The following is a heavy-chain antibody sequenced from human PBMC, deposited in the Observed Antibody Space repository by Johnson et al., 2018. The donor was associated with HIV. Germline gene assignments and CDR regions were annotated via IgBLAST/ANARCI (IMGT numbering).Heavy chain of an antibody. CDR3: ARSIMGAGPFDI. J-gene: IGHJ3*02. Sequence: EVQLVESGGGVVQPGRSLRLSCAASGFIFSNYGMHWVRQAPGKGLEWVSGITWNGGSTGYADSVKGRFTISRDNAKDSLYLQMNSLRAEDTAVYYCARSIMGAGPFDIWGQGTMVTVSS. V-gene: IGHV3-20*04. CDR1: GFIFSNYG. CDR2: ITWNGGST.